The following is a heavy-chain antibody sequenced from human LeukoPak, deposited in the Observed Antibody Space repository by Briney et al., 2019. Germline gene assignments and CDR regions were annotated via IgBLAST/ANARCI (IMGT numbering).Heavy chain of an antibody. CDR3: ARVFRPAAIPANYYYYYYMDV. Sequence: SETLSLTCTVSGGSISSYSWTWIRQPPGKGLEWIGYIYYSGSTNYNPSLKSRVTISVDTSKNQFSLKLSSVTAADTAVYYCARVFRPAAIPANYYYYYYMDVWGKGTTVTVSS. V-gene: IGHV4-59*01. D-gene: IGHD2-2*02. CDR2: IYYSGST. CDR1: GGSISSYS. J-gene: IGHJ6*03.